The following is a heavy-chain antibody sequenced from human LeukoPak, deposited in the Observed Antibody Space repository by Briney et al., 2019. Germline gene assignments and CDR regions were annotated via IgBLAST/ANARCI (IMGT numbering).Heavy chain of an antibody. CDR1: GFTFSSYW. J-gene: IGHJ4*02. D-gene: IGHD1/OR15-1a*01. V-gene: IGHV3-7*01. Sequence: GGSLRLSCAASGFTFSSYWMSWFRQAPGKGLEWVANIRQDGSVQNYVDSVKGRFTISRDNPKNSVYLQMSSLRAEDTAVYYCLVTTRSRGFDYWGQGTLDTVSS. CDR3: LVTTRSRGFDY. CDR2: IRQDGSVQ.